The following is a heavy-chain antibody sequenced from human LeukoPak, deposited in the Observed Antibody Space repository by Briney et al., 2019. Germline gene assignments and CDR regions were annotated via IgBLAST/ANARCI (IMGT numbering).Heavy chain of an antibody. Sequence: PGGSLRLSCAASGFTFSSYWMHWVSHAPEKGLVWVSRINNDGSSTAYADSVKGRFTVSRDNTKNTLYLQMNSLRVEDTAVYYCTSTVAGPYQFDYWGQGTLVTVSS. V-gene: IGHV3-74*01. J-gene: IGHJ4*02. D-gene: IGHD6-19*01. CDR1: GFTFSSYW. CDR2: INNDGSST. CDR3: TSTVAGPYQFDY.